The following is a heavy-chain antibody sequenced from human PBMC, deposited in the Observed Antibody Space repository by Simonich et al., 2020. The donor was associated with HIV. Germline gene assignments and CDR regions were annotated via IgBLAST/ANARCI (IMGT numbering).Heavy chain of an antibody. CDR3: ATSSGWYRIDY. D-gene: IGHD6-19*01. V-gene: IGHV4-4*02. J-gene: IGHJ4*02. CDR1: GDSSSRSNW. CDR2: IYHSGRT. Sequence: QVQLQESGPGLVKPSGTLSLTCAVSGDSSSRSNWWRWFRQPPGKGLEWIGEIYHSGRTNYNPSLKSRVTISIDKSKNLFSLKLSSVTAADTAVYYCATSSGWYRIDYWGQGTLVIVSS.